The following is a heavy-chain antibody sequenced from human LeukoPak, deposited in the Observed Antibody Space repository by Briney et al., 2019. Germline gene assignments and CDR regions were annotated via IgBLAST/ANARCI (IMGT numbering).Heavy chain of an antibody. CDR1: GGSISSSTYY. CDR2: IYYSGST. Sequence: SETMSLTCTVSGGSISSSTYYWCWIRQPPGKGLEWIGTIYYSGSTYYNASLKSRVTISVDTSKNQFSLKLSSVTAADTAVYYCAREEKQLVPLDYWGQGTLVTVSS. V-gene: IGHV4-39*07. CDR3: AREEKQLVPLDY. D-gene: IGHD6-6*01. J-gene: IGHJ4*02.